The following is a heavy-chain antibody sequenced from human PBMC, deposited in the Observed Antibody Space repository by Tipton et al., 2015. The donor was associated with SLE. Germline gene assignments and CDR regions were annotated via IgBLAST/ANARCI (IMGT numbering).Heavy chain of an antibody. CDR2: TNESGIT. V-gene: IGHV4-34*01. CDR3: ARGRRPTIRYFDVPNGAFFDS. J-gene: IGHJ4*02. CDR1: GGSFNGHY. D-gene: IGHD3-9*01. Sequence: TLSLTCAVYGGSFNGHYWNWFRQPPGKGLEWIGETNESGITHYNSSLKSRITISVDTSKNQFSLKLISVTAADTALYYCARGRRPTIRYFDVPNGAFFDSWGQGNLVTVSS.